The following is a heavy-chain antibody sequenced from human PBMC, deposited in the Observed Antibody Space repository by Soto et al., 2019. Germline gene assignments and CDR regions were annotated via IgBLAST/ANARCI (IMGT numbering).Heavy chain of an antibody. J-gene: IGHJ6*02. D-gene: IGHD6-13*01. Sequence: PGESLKISCKGSGYSFTSYWISWVRQMPGKGLEWMGRIDPSDSYTNYSPSFQGHVTISADKSISTAYLQWSILKASDTAMYYCATRGIAAAPDYYYYGMDVWGQGTTVTVSS. CDR3: ATRGIAAAPDYYYYGMDV. V-gene: IGHV5-10-1*01. CDR1: GYSFTSYW. CDR2: IDPSDSYT.